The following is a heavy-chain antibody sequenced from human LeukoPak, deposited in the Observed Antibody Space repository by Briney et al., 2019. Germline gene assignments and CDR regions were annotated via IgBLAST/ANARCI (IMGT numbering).Heavy chain of an antibody. Sequence: PSETLSLTCTVSGGSISSYYWSWIRQPPGKGLECIGYIYYSGSTNYNPSLKSRVTISVDTSKNQFSLKLSSVTAADTAVYYCARGFRTGQENYDYWGQGTLVTVSS. CDR1: GGSISSYY. V-gene: IGHV4-59*01. D-gene: IGHD2/OR15-2a*01. CDR3: ARGFRTGQENYDY. CDR2: IYYSGST. J-gene: IGHJ4*02.